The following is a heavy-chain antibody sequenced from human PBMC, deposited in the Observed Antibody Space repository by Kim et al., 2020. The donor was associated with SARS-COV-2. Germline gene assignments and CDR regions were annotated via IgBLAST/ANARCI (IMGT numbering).Heavy chain of an antibody. CDR3: ARAGPPRPTYCAGGGTSPPPQFDS. D-gene: IGHD2-21*01. V-gene: IGHV4-31*03. J-gene: IGHJ4*02. Sequence: SETLSLTCTVSSASITSGGYYWSWIRQYPGKGLEWIGNIYNAGKTYYTTSLQSRVTISVDTSKNQFFLRLSSVTAADTAVYYCARAGPPRPTYCAGGGTSPPPQFDSWGRGTLVTVTP. CDR1: SASITSGGYY. CDR2: IYNAGKT.